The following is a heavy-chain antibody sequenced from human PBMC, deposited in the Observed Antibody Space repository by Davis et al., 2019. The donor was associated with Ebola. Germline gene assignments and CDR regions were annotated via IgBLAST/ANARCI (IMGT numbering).Heavy chain of an antibody. CDR2: IYTSGST. J-gene: IGHJ6*03. Sequence: SETLSLTCTVSGGSISSGSYYWSWIRQPAGKGLEWIGHIYTSGSTNYNPSLKSRVTISVDTSKNQFSLKLSSVTAADTAVYYCARTGITSYLYYYMDVWGKGTTVTVSS. CDR1: GGSISSGSYY. CDR3: ARTGITSYLYYYMDV. V-gene: IGHV4-61*09. D-gene: IGHD1-7*01.